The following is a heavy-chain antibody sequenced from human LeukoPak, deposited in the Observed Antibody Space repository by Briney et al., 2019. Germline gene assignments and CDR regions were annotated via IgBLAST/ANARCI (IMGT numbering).Heavy chain of an antibody. Sequence: QAGGSLRLSCAASGFTFNSYSMNWVRQAPGKGLEWVSSISSTSYIYYADSVKGRFTISRDNAKSSLYLQMNSLRAEDTAVYYCAELGITMIGGVWGKGTTVTISS. CDR1: GFTFNSYS. J-gene: IGHJ6*04. D-gene: IGHD3-10*02. CDR3: AELGITMIGGV. CDR2: ISSTSYI. V-gene: IGHV3-21*01.